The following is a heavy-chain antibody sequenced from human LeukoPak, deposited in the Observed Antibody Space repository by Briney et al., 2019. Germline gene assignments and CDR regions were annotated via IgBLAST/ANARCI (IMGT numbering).Heavy chain of an antibody. J-gene: IGHJ4*02. V-gene: IGHV1-8*01. CDR3: ARGEAYYGSYDY. CDR1: GYTFTSYD. CDR2: MNPNSGNT. Sequence: GASVKVSCKASGYTFTSYDINRVRQATGQGLEWMGWMNPNSGNTGYAQKFQGRVTMTRNTSISTAYMELSSLRSEDTAVYYCARGEAYYGSYDYWGQGTLVTVSS. D-gene: IGHD3-10*01.